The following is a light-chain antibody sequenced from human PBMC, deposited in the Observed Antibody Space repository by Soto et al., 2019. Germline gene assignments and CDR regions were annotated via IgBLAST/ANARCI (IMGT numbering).Light chain of an antibody. V-gene: IGKV3-20*01. CDR1: QSVWSSY. CDR3: QQYDTTPMYT. J-gene: IGKJ2*01. Sequence: EIVLTQSPGTLSLSPGERATISCRASQSVWSSYFAWYRQKPGQAPRLLIYGASSRATGIPDRFSGSGSGTDFTLTISRLEPEDFAVYYCQQYDTTPMYTFGQGTKLEIK. CDR2: GAS.